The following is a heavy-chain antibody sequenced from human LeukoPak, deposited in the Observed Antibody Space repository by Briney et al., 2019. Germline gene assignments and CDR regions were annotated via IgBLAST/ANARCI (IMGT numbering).Heavy chain of an antibody. V-gene: IGHV1-2*02. J-gene: IGHJ5*02. D-gene: IGHD2-2*01. CDR3: ARDLPAALNTFDP. CDR2: INPNSGGT. Sequence: ASVKVSSKASGYTFTGYYMHWVRQAPGQGLEWRGWINPNSGGTNYAQKLQGRVTMTRDTSISTAYMELSRLRSDDTAVYYCARDLPAALNTFDPWGQGTLVTVSS. CDR1: GYTFTGYY.